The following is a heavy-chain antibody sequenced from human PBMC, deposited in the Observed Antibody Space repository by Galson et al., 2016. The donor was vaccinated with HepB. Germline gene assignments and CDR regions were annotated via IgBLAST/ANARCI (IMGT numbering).Heavy chain of an antibody. V-gene: IGHV3-23*01. J-gene: IGHJ6*02. CDR1: GFTFNIYA. D-gene: IGHD2-8*01. CDR2: ISDRDST. CDR3: AKPLSNDILRGSGLHV. Sequence: LRLSCAASGFTFNIYAMTWVRRAPGKGLEWVSTISDRDSTYYADSVRGRFTISRDNSKNMLYLHMSSLSPEDTAVYFCAKPLSNDILRGSGLHVWGRGTTVTVSS.